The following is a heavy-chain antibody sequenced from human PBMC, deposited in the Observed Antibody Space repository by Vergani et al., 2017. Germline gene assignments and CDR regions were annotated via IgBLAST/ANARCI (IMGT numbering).Heavy chain of an antibody. V-gene: IGHV3-30-3*01. CDR3: ARDQTLGLDY. J-gene: IGHJ4*02. Sequence: QVQLVESGGGVVQPGRSLRLSCAASGFTFSSYAMHWVRQAPGKGLEWVAVISYDGSNKYYADSVKGRFTISRDNSKNTRYLQMNSLRAEDTAVYYCARDQTLGLDYWGQGTLVTVSS. CDR2: ISYDGSNK. CDR1: GFTFSSYA.